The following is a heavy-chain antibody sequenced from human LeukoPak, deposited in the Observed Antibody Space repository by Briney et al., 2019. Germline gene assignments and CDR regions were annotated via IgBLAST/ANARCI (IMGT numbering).Heavy chain of an antibody. Sequence: ASVKVSCKASGYIFTSYGISWVRQAPGQGLEWMGWISAYNGNTNYAQKLQGRVTMTTDTSTSTAYMELRSLRSDDTAVYYCARDHYDILTGYYAVLTGWFDPWGQGTLVTVSS. CDR1: GYIFTSYG. CDR2: ISAYNGNT. V-gene: IGHV1-18*01. CDR3: ARDHYDILTGYYAVLTGWFDP. D-gene: IGHD3-9*01. J-gene: IGHJ5*02.